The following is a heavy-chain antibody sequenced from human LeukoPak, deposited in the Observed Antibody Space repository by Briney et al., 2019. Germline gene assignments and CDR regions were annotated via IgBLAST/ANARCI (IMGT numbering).Heavy chain of an antibody. V-gene: IGHV3-48*03. CDR2: ISSSGTII. Sequence: GGSLRLSCAASGFTFSSYEMNWVRQAPGKGLEWVSYISSSGTIIYYADSVKGRFTISRDNAKNSLYLQMNSLRAEDMALYYCAKDLTHYYDSSGYFDHWGQGTLVTVSS. J-gene: IGHJ4*02. CDR1: GFTFSSYE. CDR3: AKDLTHYYDSSGYFDH. D-gene: IGHD3-22*01.